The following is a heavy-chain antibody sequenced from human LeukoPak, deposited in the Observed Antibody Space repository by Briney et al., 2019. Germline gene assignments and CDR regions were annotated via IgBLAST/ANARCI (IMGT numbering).Heavy chain of an antibody. D-gene: IGHD1-1*01. CDR2: IYPGDSDT. Sequence: GEPLKISCKGSGYSFTYYWIGWVRQMPGKGLEWMGIIYPGDSDTRYRPSSQGQVTISVDKSISTAYLQWSSLKASDTAMYYCARQDGNSKYYFDYWGQGTLVTVSS. V-gene: IGHV5-51*01. CDR1: GYSFTYYW. J-gene: IGHJ4*02. CDR3: ARQDGNSKYYFDY.